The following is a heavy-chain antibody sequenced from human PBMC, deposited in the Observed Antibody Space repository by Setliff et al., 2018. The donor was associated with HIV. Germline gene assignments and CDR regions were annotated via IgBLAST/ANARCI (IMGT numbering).Heavy chain of an antibody. Sequence: AGGSLRLSCVASRFTFNDYWMSWVRQAPGKGLEWVANIDRDGSETNYVDSVKGRFTIFRDNAKSSIYLQMNSLRAEDTAIYYCARKFRPGHGVDVWGQGTTVTVSS. CDR2: IDRDGSET. D-gene: IGHD3-10*01. CDR1: RFTFNDYW. J-gene: IGHJ6*02. CDR3: ARKFRPGHGVDV. V-gene: IGHV3-7*01.